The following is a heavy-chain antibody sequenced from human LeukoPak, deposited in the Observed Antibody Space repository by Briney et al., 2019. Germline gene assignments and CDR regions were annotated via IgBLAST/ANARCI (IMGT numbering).Heavy chain of an antibody. D-gene: IGHD2-21*02. CDR1: GGTFSSYA. CDR3: ARVGSSYCGGDCYSYAFDI. V-gene: IGHV1-69*04. Sequence: SVKVSCKASGGTFSSYAISWVRQAPGQGLEWMGRIIPILGIANYAQKFQGRVTITADKSTSTAYMELSSLRSEDTAVYYCARVGSSYCGGDCYSYAFDIWGQGTMVTVSS. J-gene: IGHJ3*02. CDR2: IIPILGIA.